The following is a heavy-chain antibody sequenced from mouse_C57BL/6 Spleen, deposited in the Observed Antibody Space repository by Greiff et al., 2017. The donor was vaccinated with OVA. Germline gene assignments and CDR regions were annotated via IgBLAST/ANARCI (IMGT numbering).Heavy chain of an antibody. CDR1: GFTFSSYA. CDR3: ARSLYSNYPYFDY. D-gene: IGHD2-5*01. CDR2: ISDGGGYT. J-gene: IGHJ2*01. V-gene: IGHV5-4*03. Sequence: EVKLVESGGGLVKPGGSLKLSCAASGFTFSSYAMSWVRQTPEKRLEWVATISDGGGYTYYPDNVKGRFTISRDNAKNNLYLQMSHLKSEDTAMYYCARSLYSNYPYFDYWGQGTTLTVSS.